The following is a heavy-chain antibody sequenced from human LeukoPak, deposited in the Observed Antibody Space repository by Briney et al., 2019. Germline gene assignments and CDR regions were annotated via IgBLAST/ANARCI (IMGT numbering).Heavy chain of an antibody. CDR1: GGSFSGYY. V-gene: IGHV4-34*01. CDR3: ARGSVLELRLFCY. J-gene: IGHJ4*02. CDR2: INHSGST. D-gene: IGHD1-7*01. Sequence: SETLSLTCAVYGGSFSGYYWSWIRQPPGKGLEWIGEINHSGSTNYNPSLKSRVTISVDTSKNQFSLKLSSVTAADTAVYYCARGSVLELRLFCYWGQGTLVTVSS.